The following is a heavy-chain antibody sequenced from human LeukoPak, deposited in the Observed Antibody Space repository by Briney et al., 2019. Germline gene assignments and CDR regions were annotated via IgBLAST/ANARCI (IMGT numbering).Heavy chain of an antibody. D-gene: IGHD1-26*01. Sequence: GSLRLSCAASGFTFSDYWMNWVRQAPGKGPEWVANIKQDGREKYYLESVRGRFTISRDNAKNSLYLQMNSLRAEDTAVYYCARDDRIVGANNYYYYYYMDVWGKGTTVTISS. J-gene: IGHJ6*03. CDR2: IKQDGREK. CDR1: GFTFSDYW. V-gene: IGHV3-7*01. CDR3: ARDDRIVGANNYYYYYYMDV.